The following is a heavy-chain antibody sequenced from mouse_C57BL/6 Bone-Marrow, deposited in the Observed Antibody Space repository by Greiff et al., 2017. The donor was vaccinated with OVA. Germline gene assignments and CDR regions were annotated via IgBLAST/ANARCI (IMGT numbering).Heavy chain of an antibody. V-gene: IGHV1-20*01. CDR1: GYSFTGYF. Sequence: EVQLQQSGPELVKPGDSVKISCKASGYSFTGYFMNWVMQSHGKSLEWIGRINPYNGDTFYNQKFKGKATLTVDKSSSTAHMELRSLTSEDSAVYYCARQGLFYYGSSYGYFDVWGTGTTVTVSS. J-gene: IGHJ1*03. CDR3: ARQGLFYYGSSYGYFDV. D-gene: IGHD1-1*01. CDR2: INPYNGDT.